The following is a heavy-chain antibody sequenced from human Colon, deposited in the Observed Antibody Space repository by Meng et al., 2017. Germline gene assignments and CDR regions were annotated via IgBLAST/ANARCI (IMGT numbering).Heavy chain of an antibody. V-gene: IGHV4-4*02. D-gene: IGHD4-23*01. Sequence: VQLQESGPGLGKPSETLSLACSVSGASVSVNCYWSWVRQPPGRGLEWIGQIDHRGSAYYRPSLNSRVTMSLDKSRNQFSLRLTSVTAADTAVYYCARHGGYYQDFWGQGTLVTVSS. CDR3: ARHGGYYQDF. J-gene: IGHJ4*02. CDR2: IDHRGSA. CDR1: GASVSVNCY.